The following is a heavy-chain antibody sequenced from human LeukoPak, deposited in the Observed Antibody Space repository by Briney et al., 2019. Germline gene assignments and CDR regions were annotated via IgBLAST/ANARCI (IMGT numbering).Heavy chain of an antibody. CDR1: GFTLSGYW. J-gene: IGHJ4*02. CDR2: LHADGIER. D-gene: IGHD5-12*01. CDR3: ARGGYSFDY. Sequence: GGYLRLYCAASGFTLSGYWMSWVRQAPGKGLGWVARLHADGIERYYVDPVKGRFTISRDNAKNSLHLQMYSLRLDDTAVYYCARGGYSFDYLGQGTLVTVSS. V-gene: IGHV3-7*01.